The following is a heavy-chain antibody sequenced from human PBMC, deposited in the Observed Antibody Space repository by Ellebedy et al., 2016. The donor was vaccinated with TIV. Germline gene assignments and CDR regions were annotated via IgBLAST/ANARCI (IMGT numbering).Heavy chain of an antibody. J-gene: IGHJ3*02. CDR3: ARGRGYSGYDWGAFDI. D-gene: IGHD5-12*01. Sequence: ASVKVSXKASGYTFTSYDINWVRQATGQGLEWMGWMNPNSGNTGYAQKFQGRVTMTRNTSISTAYMELSSLRSEDTAVYYCARGRGYSGYDWGAFDIWGQGTMVTVSS. CDR2: MNPNSGNT. CDR1: GYTFTSYD. V-gene: IGHV1-8*01.